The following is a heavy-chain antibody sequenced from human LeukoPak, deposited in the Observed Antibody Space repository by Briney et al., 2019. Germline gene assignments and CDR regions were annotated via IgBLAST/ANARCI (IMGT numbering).Heavy chain of an antibody. CDR3: AKDRPSSGWGGDAFDI. J-gene: IGHJ3*02. CDR1: GFTFSSYG. Sequence: GGSLRLSCAASGFTFSSYGMHWVRQAPGKGLEWVAFIRYDGSNKYYADSVKGRFTIFRDNSKNTLFLQMNSLRAGDTAVYYCAKDRPSSGWGGDAFDIWGQGTMVTVSS. CDR2: IRYDGSNK. V-gene: IGHV3-30*02. D-gene: IGHD6-19*01.